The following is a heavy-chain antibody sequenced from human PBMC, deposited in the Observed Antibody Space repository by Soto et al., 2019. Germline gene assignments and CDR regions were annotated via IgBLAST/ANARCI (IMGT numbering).Heavy chain of an antibody. CDR2: ISAHNDNT. CDR3: ARGRYGDY. V-gene: IGHV1-18*01. D-gene: IGHD1-1*01. J-gene: IGHJ4*02. Sequence: QVNLVQSGAEVRKPGASVKVSCKGSGYTFTSYGIAWVRQAPGQGLEWMGWISAHNDNTNYAQKVQGRVTVTRDTSTSTAYMELRNLRSDDTAVYYCARGRYGDYWGQGALVTDSS. CDR1: GYTFTSYG.